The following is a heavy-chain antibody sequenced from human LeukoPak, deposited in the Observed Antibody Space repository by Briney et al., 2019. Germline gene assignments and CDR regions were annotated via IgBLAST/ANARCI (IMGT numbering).Heavy chain of an antibody. D-gene: IGHD3-3*01. V-gene: IGHV4-31*03. Sequence: SETLSLTRTVSGGSISSGGYYWSWIRQHPGKGLEWIGYIYYSGSTYYNPSLKSRVTISVDTSKNQFSLKLSSVTAADTAVYYCARLASTYYDFWSGYYPGVYYFDYWGQGTLVTVSS. CDR3: ARLASTYYDFWSGYYPGVYYFDY. CDR2: IYYSGST. J-gene: IGHJ4*02. CDR1: GGSISSGGYY.